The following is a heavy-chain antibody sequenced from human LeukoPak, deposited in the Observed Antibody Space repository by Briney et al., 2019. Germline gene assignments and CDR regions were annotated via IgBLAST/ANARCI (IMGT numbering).Heavy chain of an antibody. CDR2: ISYDGSNK. V-gene: IGHV3-30-3*01. Sequence: GGSLRLSCAASGFTFSSYAMHWVRQAPGKGLEWVAVISYDGSNKYYADSVKGRFTISRDNSKNTLYLQMNSLRAEDTAVYYCARDPDIVVVPAAIGGDYWGQGTLVTVSS. CDR3: ARDPDIVVVPAAIGGDY. J-gene: IGHJ4*02. CDR1: GFTFSSYA. D-gene: IGHD2-2*02.